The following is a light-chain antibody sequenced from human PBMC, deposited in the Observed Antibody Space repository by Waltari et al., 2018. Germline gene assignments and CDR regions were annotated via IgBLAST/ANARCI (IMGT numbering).Light chain of an antibody. CDR3: QQYDSWSRYT. V-gene: IGKV1-39*01. CDR1: ENIGSY. J-gene: IGKJ2*01. Sequence: DIQMTQSPSSLSASIGDRVPITCRASENIGSYLNWYQQRTGEAPKLLIYATSTLQTEVPSRFSGSGSRTDFILTISSLQPDDFATYYCQQYDSWSRYTFGQGTKVEIK. CDR2: ATS.